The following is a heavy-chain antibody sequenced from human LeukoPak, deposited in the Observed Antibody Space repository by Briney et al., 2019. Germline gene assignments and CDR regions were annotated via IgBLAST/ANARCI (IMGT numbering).Heavy chain of an antibody. Sequence: ASVKVSCKASGYTFTTYYMHWVRQTPVQGLEWMGIINPSGGSTSYAQKLQGRVTMTRDTSTSTVYMELSSLRSEDTAVYYCARGSHLDSNADKSCDYWGQGTLVTVSS. D-gene: IGHD3-22*01. J-gene: IGHJ4*02. V-gene: IGHV1-46*04. CDR3: ARGSHLDSNADKSCDY. CDR1: GYTFTTYY. CDR2: INPSGGST.